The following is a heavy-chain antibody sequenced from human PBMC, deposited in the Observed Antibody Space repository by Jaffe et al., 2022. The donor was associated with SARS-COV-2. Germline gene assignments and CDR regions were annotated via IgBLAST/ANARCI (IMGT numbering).Heavy chain of an antibody. Sequence: QVQLVESGGGVVQPGRSLRLSCAASGFTFSSYGMHWVRQAPGKGLEWVAVIWYDGSNKYYADSVKGRFTISRDNSKNTLYLQMNSLRAEDTAVYYCAREGGHYYGSGSYYNVRNHFDYWGQGTLVTVSS. CDR1: GFTFSSYG. CDR3: AREGGHYYGSGSYYNVRNHFDY. D-gene: IGHD3-10*01. V-gene: IGHV3-33*01. CDR2: IWYDGSNK. J-gene: IGHJ4*02.